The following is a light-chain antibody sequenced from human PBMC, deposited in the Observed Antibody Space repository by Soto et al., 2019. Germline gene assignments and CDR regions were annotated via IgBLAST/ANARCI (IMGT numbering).Light chain of an antibody. V-gene: IGKV3-20*01. Sequence: EIILTQSPGTLSLSPGERATLSCRASETIVSNYLTWYQQKPGQAPRLLIYGASRGATATPDRFSGSGSATEFTLTINGLEPDAGAVYYYQQYLRFPITFGRGTRLDIK. CDR2: GAS. CDR1: ETIVSNY. J-gene: IGKJ5*01. CDR3: QQYLRFPIT.